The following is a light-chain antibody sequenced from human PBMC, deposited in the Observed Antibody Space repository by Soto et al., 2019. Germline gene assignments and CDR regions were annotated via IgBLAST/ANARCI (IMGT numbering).Light chain of an antibody. CDR1: SGDVGSYNR. CDR3: SSYTSSSSYV. CDR2: EVS. V-gene: IGLV2-18*02. J-gene: IGLJ1*01. Sequence: QSVLTQPPSVSGSPGQSVTISCTGTSGDVGSYNRVSWYQQPPGTAPNLMIYEVSNRPSGVPDRFSGSKSGNTASLTISGLQAEDEADYYCSSYTSSSSYVFGTGTKVTVL.